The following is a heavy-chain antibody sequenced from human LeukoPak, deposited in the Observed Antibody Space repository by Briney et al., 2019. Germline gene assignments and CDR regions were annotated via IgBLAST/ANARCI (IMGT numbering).Heavy chain of an antibody. CDR1: GGSISSSSYY. J-gene: IGHJ6*03. CDR2: IHYSGST. D-gene: IGHD5-12*01. V-gene: IGHV4-61*05. Sequence: SETLSLTCTVSGGSISSSSYYWGWIRQPPGKGLEWIGYIHYSGSTHYNPSLKSRVTISVDTSKNQVSLKLRSVTAADTAVYYCARTTEGYAGGPGYSYYYYMDVWGKGTTVTISS. CDR3: ARTTEGYAGGPGYSYYYYMDV.